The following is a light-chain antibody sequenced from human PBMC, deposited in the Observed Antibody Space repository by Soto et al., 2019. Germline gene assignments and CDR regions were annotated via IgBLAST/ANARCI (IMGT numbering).Light chain of an antibody. J-gene: IGLJ2*01. CDR2: EGS. CDR3: VTYAGSTTI. Sequence: QSALTQPASVSGTPGQSITISCIGTSSDVGSYNLVSWYQQHHPGKAPIIIIYEGSKRPSGSSHRFSGSKSANTASLTISGHRAEDEADYYCVTYAGSTTIFGGGTKLTVL. CDR1: SSDVGSYNL. V-gene: IGLV2-23*01.